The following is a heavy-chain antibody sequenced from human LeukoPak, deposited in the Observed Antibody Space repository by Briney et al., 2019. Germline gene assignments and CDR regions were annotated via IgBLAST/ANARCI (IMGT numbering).Heavy chain of an antibody. CDR1: GFTFSSYW. V-gene: IGHV3-74*01. Sequence: GGSLRLSCAASGFTFSSYWMHWVRQAPGKGLVWVSRIKTDGSSTDYADSVKGRFTISRDNAKNTLYLQMNSLRAEDTAVYYCAKETFDPWGQGTLSPSPQ. CDR3: AKETFDP. CDR2: IKTDGSST. J-gene: IGHJ5*02.